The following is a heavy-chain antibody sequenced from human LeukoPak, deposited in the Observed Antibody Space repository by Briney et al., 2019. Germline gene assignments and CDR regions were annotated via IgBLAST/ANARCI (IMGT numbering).Heavy chain of an antibody. CDR2: VSYSGST. Sequence: SETLSLTCTVSGGSISSGDYYWSWIRQPPGKGLEWIGYVSYSGSTYYNPSLKSRVTISVDASKNQFSLKMSSVTAADTAVYYCARENSGWYDYWGQGTLVTVSS. D-gene: IGHD6-19*01. CDR1: GGSISSGDYY. J-gene: IGHJ4*02. V-gene: IGHV4-30-4*01. CDR3: ARENSGWYDY.